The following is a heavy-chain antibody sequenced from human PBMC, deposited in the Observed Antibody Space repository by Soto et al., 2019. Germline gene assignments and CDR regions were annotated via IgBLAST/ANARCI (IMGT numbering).Heavy chain of an antibody. V-gene: IGHV1-18*01. CDR3: ARAPSLDAYNYYSWFDP. Sequence: QVRLVQSGAEVKKPGASVKVSCKASGYTFTGYGISWVRQAPGQGLEWMGWISGYTGDTNYAQKLQGRVTMTTDTSSSIAYMELRALKSEDTAVYYCARAPSLDAYNYYSWFDPWGQGTLVTVSS. CDR1: GYTFTGYG. CDR2: ISGYTGDT. J-gene: IGHJ5*02. D-gene: IGHD1-1*01.